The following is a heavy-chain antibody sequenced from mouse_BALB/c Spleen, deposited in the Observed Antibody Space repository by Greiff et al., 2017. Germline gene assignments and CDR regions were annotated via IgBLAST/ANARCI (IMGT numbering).Heavy chain of an antibody. CDR2: ISSGGSYT. J-gene: IGHJ4*01. V-gene: IGHV5-6-4*01. CDR1: GFTFSSYT. CDR3: ARDRGYGNAMDY. Sequence: EVQVVVSGGGLVKPGGSLKLSCAASGFTFSSYTMSWVRQTPEKRLEWVATISSGGSYTYYPDSVKGRFTISRDNAKNNLYLQMSSLKSEDTAMYYCARDRGYGNAMDYWGQGTSVTVSS. D-gene: IGHD2-1*01.